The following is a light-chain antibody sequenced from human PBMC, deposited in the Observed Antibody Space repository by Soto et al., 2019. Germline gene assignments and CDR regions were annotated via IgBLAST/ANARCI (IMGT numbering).Light chain of an antibody. Sequence: EIVMTQSPATLSWSPGERATLSCRASQGVSSNLAWYQQKPGQAPRLPIYGASTRATGIPARFSGSGSGTEFTLTISSLQSEDFAVYYCQQYNNWRTFGQGTKVEIK. V-gene: IGKV3-15*01. J-gene: IGKJ1*01. CDR1: QGVSSN. CDR3: QQYNNWRT. CDR2: GAS.